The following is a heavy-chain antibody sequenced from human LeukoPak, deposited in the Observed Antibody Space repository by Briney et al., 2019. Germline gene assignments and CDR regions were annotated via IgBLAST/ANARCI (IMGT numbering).Heavy chain of an antibody. V-gene: IGHV3-23*01. Sequence: AGGSLRLSCAASGFNFSSYAMSWVRQAPGKGLEWVSAISGSGGSTYYADSVKGRFTISRDNSKNTLYLQMNSLRAEDTAVYYCAKGPMGLDWFDPWGQGTLVTVSS. D-gene: IGHD3-16*01. CDR1: GFNFSSYA. CDR2: ISGSGGST. J-gene: IGHJ5*02. CDR3: AKGPMGLDWFDP.